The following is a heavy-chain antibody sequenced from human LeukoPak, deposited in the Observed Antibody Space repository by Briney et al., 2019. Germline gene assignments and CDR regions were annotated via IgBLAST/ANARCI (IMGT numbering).Heavy chain of an antibody. CDR3: AGGYSYGGTFDY. J-gene: IGHJ4*02. Sequence: GGSLRLSCAASGFTVSSYWMHWVRQAPGKGLVWASRISSDGSSTSYADSVKGRFTISRDNAKNTLYLQMNSLRAEDTAVYYCAGGYSYGGTFDYWGQGTLVTVSS. D-gene: IGHD5-18*01. CDR2: ISSDGSST. CDR1: GFTVSSYW. V-gene: IGHV3-74*01.